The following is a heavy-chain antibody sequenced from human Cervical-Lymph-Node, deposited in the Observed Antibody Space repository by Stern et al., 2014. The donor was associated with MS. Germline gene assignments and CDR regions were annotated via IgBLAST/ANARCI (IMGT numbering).Heavy chain of an antibody. CDR2: IYPYDTDT. Sequence: VQLVESGAEVKKTGESLKISCQLSGYSFTIYYIAWVRQMPGKGLAWMGVIYPYDTDTTDSPSFQGQVTISADKSITTAYLQWSSLRASDSAMYYCARHVQGFDYWGQGTLVTVSA. V-gene: IGHV5-51*01. CDR3: ARHVQGFDY. CDR1: GYSFTIYY. J-gene: IGHJ4*02.